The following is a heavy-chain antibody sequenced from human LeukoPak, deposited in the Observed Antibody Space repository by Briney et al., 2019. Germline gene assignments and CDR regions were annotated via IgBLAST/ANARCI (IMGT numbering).Heavy chain of an antibody. D-gene: IGHD4-11*01. J-gene: IGHJ4*02. V-gene: IGHV4-59*01. CDR3: ARGIDDFSSGLVYFDY. CDR2: IYYSGST. CDR1: GGSISSYY. Sequence: ETLSLTCTVSGGSISSYYWSWIRQPPGKGLEWIGYIYYSGSTNYNPSLKSRVTISVDTSKNQFSLKLSSVTAADTAVYYCARGIDDFSSGLVYFDYWGQGNLVTVSS.